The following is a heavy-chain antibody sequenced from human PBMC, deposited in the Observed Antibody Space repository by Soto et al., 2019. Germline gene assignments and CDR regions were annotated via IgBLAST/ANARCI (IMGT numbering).Heavy chain of an antibody. CDR2: IYYSGST. D-gene: IGHD6-13*01. J-gene: IGHJ5*02. CDR3: ARAQRVSPHWFDA. CDR1: AGFISRGASY. Sequence: SQTLSLTCTVSAGFISRGASYCSWIRQNQGKGLYLIRNIYYSGSTYYIPTPKSTVAISVDTSKNHFTLKLSSVNAAATAVYYCARAQRVSPHWFDAWGQGTMVTVPS. V-gene: IGHV4-31*01.